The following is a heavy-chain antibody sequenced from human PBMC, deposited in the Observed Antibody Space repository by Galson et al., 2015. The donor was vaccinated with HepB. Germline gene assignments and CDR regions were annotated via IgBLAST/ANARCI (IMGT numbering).Heavy chain of an antibody. Sequence: SVKVSCKASGYTFNSYGIIWVRQAPGQGLEWMGWISPYTANTDYAQKFQGRVTMTTDTSTSTAYMELRSLRSDDTAVYYCARDFLRGSYSVNAFDIWGQGTMVTVSS. J-gene: IGHJ3*02. CDR2: ISPYTANT. D-gene: IGHD1-26*01. CDR3: ARDFLRGSYSVNAFDI. V-gene: IGHV1-18*01. CDR1: GYTFNSYG.